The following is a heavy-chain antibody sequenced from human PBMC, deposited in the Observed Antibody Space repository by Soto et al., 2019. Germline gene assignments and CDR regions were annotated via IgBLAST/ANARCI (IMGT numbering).Heavy chain of an antibody. CDR3: ARDRVVRGVGNDAFDI. CDR1: GYTFTSYG. J-gene: IGHJ3*02. Sequence: QVQLVQSGAEVKKPGASVKVSCKASGYTFTSYGISWVRQAPGQGLEWMGWISAYNGNTNYAQKLQGRVTMTTDTSTSTAYMELRSLRSDDTVVYYCARDRVVRGVGNDAFDIWGQGTMVTVSS. CDR2: ISAYNGNT. D-gene: IGHD3-10*01. V-gene: IGHV1-18*01.